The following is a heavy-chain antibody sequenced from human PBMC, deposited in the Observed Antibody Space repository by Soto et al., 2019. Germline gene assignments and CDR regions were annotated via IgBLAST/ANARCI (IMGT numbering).Heavy chain of an antibody. Sequence: PSETLSLTCTVSGGSISSGDYYWSWIRQPPGKGLEWIGYIYYSGSTYYNPSLKSRVTISVDTSKNQFSLKLSSVTAADTAVYYCAGEYYYDSSGYSFDYWGQGTLVTVSS. CDR1: GGSISSGDYY. J-gene: IGHJ4*02. CDR3: AGEYYYDSSGYSFDY. D-gene: IGHD3-22*01. CDR2: IYYSGST. V-gene: IGHV4-30-4*01.